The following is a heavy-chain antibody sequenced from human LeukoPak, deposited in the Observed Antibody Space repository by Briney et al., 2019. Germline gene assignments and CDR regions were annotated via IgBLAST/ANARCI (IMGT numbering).Heavy chain of an antibody. CDR2: INPNSGGT. CDR3: ARPNSGSYSH. Sequence: GASVKVSCKASGYTFTGYYMHWVRQAPGQGLEWMGWINPNSGGTNYAQKFQGRVTMTRDTSISTAYMELSRPRSDDTAVYYCARPNSGSYSHWGQGTLVTVSS. V-gene: IGHV1-2*02. CDR1: GYTFTGYY. J-gene: IGHJ4*02. D-gene: IGHD1-26*01.